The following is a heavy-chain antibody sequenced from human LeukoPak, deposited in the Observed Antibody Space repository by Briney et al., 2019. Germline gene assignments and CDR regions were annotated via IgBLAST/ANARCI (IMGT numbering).Heavy chain of an antibody. CDR1: GFTLSSYA. J-gene: IGHJ4*02. CDR2: ISSSSSTI. V-gene: IGHV3-48*02. Sequence: GGSLRLSCAASGFTLSSYAMSWVRQAPGKGLEWVSYISSSSSTIYYADSVKGRFTISRDNAKNSLYLQMNSLRDEDTAVYYCARDLEAAGMTFDYWGQGTLVTVSS. D-gene: IGHD6-13*01. CDR3: ARDLEAAGMTFDY.